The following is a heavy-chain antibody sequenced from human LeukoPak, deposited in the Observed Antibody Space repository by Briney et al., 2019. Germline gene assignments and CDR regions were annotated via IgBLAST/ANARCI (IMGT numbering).Heavy chain of an antibody. Sequence: GGSLRLSCAASGFTFRNCAMSWVRQAPGKGLEWVSGISGTGYNTYYADSVRGRFTISRGNWKNTLDLQMNSLRAEDTAVYYCVRDGFGTRGNYFDYWGQGTLVTVSS. CDR3: VRDGFGTRGNYFDY. J-gene: IGHJ4*02. V-gene: IGHV3-23*01. D-gene: IGHD3-10*01. CDR2: ISGTGYNT. CDR1: GFTFRNCA.